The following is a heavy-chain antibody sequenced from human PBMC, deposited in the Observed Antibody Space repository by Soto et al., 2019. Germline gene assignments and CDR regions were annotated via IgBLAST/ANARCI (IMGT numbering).Heavy chain of an antibody. CDR2: IYHGGSS. D-gene: IGHD3-22*01. J-gene: IGHJ6*02. V-gene: IGHV4-4*02. CDR1: GGSISSSKW. CDR3: ARDRDSIDTGGMDV. Sequence: PSETLSLTCTVSGGSISSSKWWSWVRQPPGKGLEWIGQIYHGGSSDYNAYLKSRVTISIDKSKNQFSLKLSSVTAADTAVYYCARDRDSIDTGGMDVWRQGITVTVSS.